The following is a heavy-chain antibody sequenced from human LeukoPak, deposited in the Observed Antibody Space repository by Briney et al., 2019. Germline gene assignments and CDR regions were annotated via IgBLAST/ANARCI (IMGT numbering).Heavy chain of an antibody. CDR3: ARGRKGYYDSSGYYFDP. CDR2: INHSGST. D-gene: IGHD3-22*01. V-gene: IGHV4-34*01. J-gene: IGHJ5*02. Sequence: SETLSLTCAVYGGSFSGYYWSWIRQPPGKGLEWIGEINHSGSTNYNPSLKSRVTISVDTSKNQFSLKLSSVTAADTAVYYCARGRKGYYDSSGYYFDPWGQRTLVTVSS. CDR1: GGSFSGYY.